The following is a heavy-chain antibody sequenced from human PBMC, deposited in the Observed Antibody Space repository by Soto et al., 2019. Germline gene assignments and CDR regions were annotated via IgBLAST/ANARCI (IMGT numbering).Heavy chain of an antibody. CDR1: GFTIDDYA. J-gene: IGHJ6*03. CDR2: ISWTGDSI. V-gene: IGHV3-9*01. CDR3: AKGGQYYMDV. Sequence: EVHLVESGGGLVQPGRSLRLSCVASGFTIDDYAMHWVRQGPGMGLEWVAGISWTGDSIDYADSVKGRFTVSRDNAKNLLYLHMNSLRPEDTALYYCAKGGQYYMDVWGKGTTVTVSS.